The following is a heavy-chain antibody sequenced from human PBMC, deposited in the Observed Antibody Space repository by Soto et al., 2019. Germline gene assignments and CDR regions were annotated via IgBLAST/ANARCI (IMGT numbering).Heavy chain of an antibody. CDR2: INNNGGIT. Sequence: EVQLVESGGGLVQPGGSLRLSCAASGFTFSSYAMHWVRQAPGKGLEYVSTINNNGGITYYANSVKGRFTISRDNSKNTLYLQMGSLRAEDMAVYYCATTISAVGGYYFDYWGQGTLVTVSS. CDR1: GFTFSSYA. V-gene: IGHV3-64*01. CDR3: ATTISAVGGYYFDY. D-gene: IGHD6-13*01. J-gene: IGHJ4*02.